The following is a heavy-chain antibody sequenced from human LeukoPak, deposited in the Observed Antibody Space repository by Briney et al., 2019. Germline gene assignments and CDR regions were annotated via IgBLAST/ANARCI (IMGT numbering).Heavy chain of an antibody. V-gene: IGHV3-23*01. Sequence: GGSLRLSCAASGFTFSTYGMSWVRQAPGKGLEWVSGISGSGGSTYYADSVKGRFTISRDNSKNTLYLQMNSLRAEDTAVYYCARRAGAYSHPYDYWGQGTLVTVSS. CDR2: ISGSGGST. CDR1: GFTFSTYG. CDR3: ARRAGAYSHPYDY. D-gene: IGHD4/OR15-4a*01. J-gene: IGHJ4*02.